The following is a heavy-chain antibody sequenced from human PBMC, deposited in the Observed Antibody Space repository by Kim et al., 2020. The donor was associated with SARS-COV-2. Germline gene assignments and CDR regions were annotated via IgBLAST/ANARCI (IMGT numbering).Heavy chain of an antibody. CDR1: GFTFSDYY. CDR2: ISSSSSYT. D-gene: IGHD5-12*01. V-gene: IGHV3-11*03. CDR3: ARRPWRGYSGYEYYYYYGMDV. J-gene: IGHJ6*02. Sequence: GGSLRLSCAASGFTFSDYYMSWIRQAPGKGLEWVSYISSSSSYTNYADSVKGQFTISRDNAKNSLYLQMNSLRAEDTAVYYCARRPWRGYSGYEYYYYYGMDVWGQGTTVTVSS.